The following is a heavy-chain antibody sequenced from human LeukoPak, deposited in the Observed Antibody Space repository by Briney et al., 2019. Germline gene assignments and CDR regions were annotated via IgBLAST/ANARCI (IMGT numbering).Heavy chain of an antibody. J-gene: IGHJ4*02. CDR3: VRGIRSWGRKVLDH. Sequence: SETLSLTCAVTGVSFSDSYWSWIRLPPGKGLEWIGEITHSGSSKYNASLKTRVTISVDTSTNQFSLRMNSVTAADTAVYYCVRGIRSWGRKVLDHWGLGTLVTVSS. D-gene: IGHD3-16*01. CDR2: ITHSGSS. V-gene: IGHV4-34*01. CDR1: GVSFSDSY.